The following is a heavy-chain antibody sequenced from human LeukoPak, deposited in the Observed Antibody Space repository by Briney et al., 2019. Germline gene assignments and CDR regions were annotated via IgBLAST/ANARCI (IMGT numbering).Heavy chain of an antibody. CDR2: ISYDGSNK. D-gene: IGHD4-23*01. CDR3: AKEILGGVTYFDY. J-gene: IGHJ4*02. Sequence: GGSLRLSCAASVFTISSYGMHWVRQAPGRGLEWVAVISYDGSNKYYAGSVKGRFTISRDNSKNTLYLQMNSLRAEDTAVYYCAKEILGGVTYFDYWGQGTLVTVSS. V-gene: IGHV3-30*18. CDR1: VFTISSYG.